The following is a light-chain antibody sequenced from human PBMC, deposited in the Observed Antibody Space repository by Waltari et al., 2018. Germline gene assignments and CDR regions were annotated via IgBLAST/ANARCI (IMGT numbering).Light chain of an antibody. V-gene: IGLV2-14*01. Sequence: QSALTQPASVSGSPGQSITISCPGTSSDVGGYNFVSWYQHHPNKAPKLILYEVNYRPSGVSDRFSGSKSGNTASLTISGLQAEDEADYYCNSFTSTTTWLFGGGTKLTVL. CDR3: NSFTSTTTWL. CDR1: SSDVGGYNF. J-gene: IGLJ3*02. CDR2: EVN.